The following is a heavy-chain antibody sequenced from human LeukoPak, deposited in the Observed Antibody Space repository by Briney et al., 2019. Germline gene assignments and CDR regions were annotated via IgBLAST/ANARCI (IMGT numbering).Heavy chain of an antibody. Sequence: KPSETLSLTCTVSGGSISSYYWSWIRQPPGKGLEWIGYIYYSGSTNYNPSLKSRVTISVDTSKNQFSLKLSSVTAADTAVYYCAGRSSGGYIDYWGQGTLDTVSS. J-gene: IGHJ4*02. CDR3: AGRSSGGYIDY. D-gene: IGHD3-22*01. CDR2: IYYSGST. CDR1: GGSISSYY. V-gene: IGHV4-59*01.